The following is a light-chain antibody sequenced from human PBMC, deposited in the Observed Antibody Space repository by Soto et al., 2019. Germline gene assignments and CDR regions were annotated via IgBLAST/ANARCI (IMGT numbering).Light chain of an antibody. J-gene: IGKJ2*01. V-gene: IGKV3-11*01. CDR2: DTS. CDR1: QSVSNF. Sequence: EIVLTQSPGTLSLSPGKRATLSCRASQSVSNFLAWYQQKPGQAPRLLIYDTSNRATGIPARFSGSGSGTDFTLTINNLDPEDFAVYYCQQYSNWPPYTFGQGTKVDIK. CDR3: QQYSNWPPYT.